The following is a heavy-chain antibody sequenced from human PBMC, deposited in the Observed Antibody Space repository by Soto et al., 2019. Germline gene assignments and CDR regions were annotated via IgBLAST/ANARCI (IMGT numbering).Heavy chain of an antibody. D-gene: IGHD3-10*01. V-gene: IGHV3-30*18. CDR1: GFTFSSYG. CDR2: ISYDGSNK. Sequence: LRLSCAASGFTFSSYGMHWVRQAPGKGLEWVAVISYDGSNKYYADSVKGRFTISRDNSKNTLYPQMNSLRAEDTAVYYCAKDRPHYGSGSSLDYWGQGTLVTVSS. J-gene: IGHJ4*02. CDR3: AKDRPHYGSGSSLDY.